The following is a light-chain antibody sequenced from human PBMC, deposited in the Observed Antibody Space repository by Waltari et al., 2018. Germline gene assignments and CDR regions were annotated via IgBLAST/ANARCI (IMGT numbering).Light chain of an antibody. CDR3: QQGNSFPIT. CDR1: QDIGNR. J-gene: IGKJ3*01. Sequence: DIQMTQSPSPVSASVGDRVTLTCRASQDIGNRLAWYQQKPGKAPNLQIYGTSSLQTGVPSRFSCSGSGTEFTLTISSLQPEDFGTYYCQQGNSFPITFGPGTKVEIK. CDR2: GTS. V-gene: IGKV1-12*01.